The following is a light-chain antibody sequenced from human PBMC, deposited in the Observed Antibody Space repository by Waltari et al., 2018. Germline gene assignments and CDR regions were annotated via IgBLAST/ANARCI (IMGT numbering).Light chain of an antibody. CDR1: QTIRNY. CDR2: AAS. J-gene: IGKJ3*01. CDR3: QETYTTLFT. V-gene: IGKV1-39*01. Sequence: DIQMTQSPPSLAASVGDSVNITCRASQTIRNYLNWYQQRPGKAPKPLMSAASSLHSVVPSRFIGSGDGTDFALTIRSLQPEDFASYHCQETYTTLFTFGPGTKVEIK.